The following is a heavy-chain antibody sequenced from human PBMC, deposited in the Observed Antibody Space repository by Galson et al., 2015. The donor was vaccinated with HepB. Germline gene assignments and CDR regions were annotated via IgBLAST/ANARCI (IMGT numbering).Heavy chain of an antibody. D-gene: IGHD5-12*01. CDR1: GYTFTSYG. Sequence: SVKVSCKASGYTFTSYGISWVRQAPGQGLEWMGWISAYNGNTNYAQKLQGRVTMTTDTSTSTAYMELRSLRSDDTAVYYCARAEARGGYDLYYFDYWGQGTLVTVSS. J-gene: IGHJ4*02. CDR2: ISAYNGNT. V-gene: IGHV1-18*01. CDR3: ARAEARGGYDLYYFDY.